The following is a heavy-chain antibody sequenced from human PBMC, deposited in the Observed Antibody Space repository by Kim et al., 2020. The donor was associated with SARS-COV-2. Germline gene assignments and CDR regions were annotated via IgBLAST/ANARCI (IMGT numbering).Heavy chain of an antibody. J-gene: IGHJ1*01. D-gene: IGHD1-26*01. CDR2: IIPIFGTA. Sequence: SVKVSCKASGGTFSSYAISWVRQAPGQGLKWMGGIIPIFGTANYAQKFQGRVTITADESTSTAYMELSSLRSEDTAVYYCAREGDSGSPQHFQHWGQGTLVTVSS. CDR1: GGTFSSYA. CDR3: AREGDSGSPQHFQH. V-gene: IGHV1-69*13.